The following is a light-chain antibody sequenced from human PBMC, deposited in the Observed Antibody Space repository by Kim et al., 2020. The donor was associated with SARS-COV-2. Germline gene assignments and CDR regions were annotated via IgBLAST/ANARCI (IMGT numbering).Light chain of an antibody. Sequence: SVSPGQTASITCSGDKLGDKYACWYQQTPGQSPVLVIYQDSKRPSGIPERFSGSNSGNTATLTISGTQAMDEADYYCQAWDSSTAVFSGGTQLTVL. V-gene: IGLV3-1*01. CDR3: QAWDSSTAV. CDR1: KLGDKY. CDR2: QDS. J-gene: IGLJ2*01.